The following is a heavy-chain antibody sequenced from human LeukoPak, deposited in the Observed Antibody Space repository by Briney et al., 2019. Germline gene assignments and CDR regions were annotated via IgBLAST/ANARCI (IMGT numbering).Heavy chain of an antibody. CDR2: IWYDGSNK. CDR1: GFTFSSYG. J-gene: IGHJ4*02. CDR3: ARAPGYDSSGYPMEVDY. D-gene: IGHD3-22*01. Sequence: GGSLRLSCAASGFTFSSYGMHWVRQAPGEGLEWVAVIWYDGSNKYYADSVKGRFTISRDNSKNTLYLQMNSLRAEDTAVYYCARAPGYDSSGYPMEVDYWGQGTLVTVSS. V-gene: IGHV3-33*01.